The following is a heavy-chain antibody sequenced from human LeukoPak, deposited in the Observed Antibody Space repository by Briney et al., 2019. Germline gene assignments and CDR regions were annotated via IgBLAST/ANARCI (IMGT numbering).Heavy chain of an antibody. CDR2: IYYSGST. Sequence: ASETLSLTCTVSGGSISSYYWSWIRQPPGKGLEWIGYIYYSGSTNYNPSLKSRVTISVDTSKNQFSLKLSSVTAADTAVYYCARKGPGSWYLIDYWGQGTLVTVSS. J-gene: IGHJ4*02. CDR1: GGSISSYY. CDR3: ARKGPGSWYLIDY. D-gene: IGHD6-13*01. V-gene: IGHV4-59*08.